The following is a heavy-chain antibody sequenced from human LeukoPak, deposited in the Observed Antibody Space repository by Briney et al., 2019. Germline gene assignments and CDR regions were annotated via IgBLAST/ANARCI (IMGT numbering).Heavy chain of an antibody. CDR2: IYYSGST. V-gene: IGHV4-39*07. CDR1: GGSISSSSYY. J-gene: IGHJ4*02. CDR3: ARGLQAAYFDY. Sequence: SPSETLSLTCTVSGGSISSSSYYWGWIRQPPGKGLEWIGSIYYSGSTNFNPSLKSRVTISVDTSKNQFSLKVRPVTAADMAVYYCARGLQAAYFDYWGQGTLVTVSS. D-gene: IGHD4-11*01.